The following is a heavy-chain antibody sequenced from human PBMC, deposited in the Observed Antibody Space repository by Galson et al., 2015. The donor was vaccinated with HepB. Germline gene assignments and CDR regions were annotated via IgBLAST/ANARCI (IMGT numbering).Heavy chain of an antibody. CDR2: IIPIFGTP. CDR3: ARVAYTTRMNYGMDV. V-gene: IGHV1-69*06. Sequence: SVKVSCKASGGTFSTYAISWVRQAPGQGLEWMGGIIPIFGTPNYAQKFQGRVTITADKFTRTAYMELSSLRSEDTAVYYCARVAYTTRMNYGMDVWGQGTTVTVSS. D-gene: IGHD1-1*01. J-gene: IGHJ6*02. CDR1: GGTFSTYA.